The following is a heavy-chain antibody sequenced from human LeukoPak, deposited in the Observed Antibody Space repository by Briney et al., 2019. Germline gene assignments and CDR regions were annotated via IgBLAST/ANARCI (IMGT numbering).Heavy chain of an antibody. Sequence: GGSLRLSCAASGFTFSNFWMSWVRQAPGKGLQWVSAISGSGTRTYYADSVKGRFTISRDNSKNTLYLQMNGLRAEDTAVYSCAKYGNGYYYFDDWGQGTLVTASS. D-gene: IGHD3-22*01. J-gene: IGHJ4*02. CDR3: AKYGNGYYYFDD. V-gene: IGHV3-23*01. CDR2: ISGSGTRT. CDR1: GFTFSNFW.